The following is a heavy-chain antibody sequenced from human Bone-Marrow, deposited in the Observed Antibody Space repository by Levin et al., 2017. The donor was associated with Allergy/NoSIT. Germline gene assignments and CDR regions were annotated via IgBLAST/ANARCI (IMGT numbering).Heavy chain of an antibody. D-gene: IGHD2/OR15-2a*01. CDR3: ARVLAAPGAYDF. J-gene: IGHJ3*01. CDR1: GFTFSSYA. Sequence: ETLSLTCAASGFTFSSYAMHWVRQAPGEGLECVSAISSGGGTTYYADSVKGRFTISRDNSKNTLYLQMGSLRPEDMAVYFCARVLAAPGAYDFWGQGTMVTVSS. CDR2: ISSGGGTT. V-gene: IGHV3-64*02.